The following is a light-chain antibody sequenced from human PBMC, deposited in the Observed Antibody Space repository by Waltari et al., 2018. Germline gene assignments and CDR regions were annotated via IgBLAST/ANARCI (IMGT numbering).Light chain of an antibody. CDR1: NSDLGTYNY. CDR2: GVT. V-gene: IGLV2-8*01. Sequence: QSALTQPPSASGSPGQSVTIPCAGTNSDLGTYNYVSWYQHPPGKAPKLLIYGVTGRLPGVPVRFSGSKSGTTASLTVSGLQADDEADYYCTSYGGVNVLGVLFGGGTKLTVL. CDR3: TSYGGVNVLGVL. J-gene: IGLJ2*01.